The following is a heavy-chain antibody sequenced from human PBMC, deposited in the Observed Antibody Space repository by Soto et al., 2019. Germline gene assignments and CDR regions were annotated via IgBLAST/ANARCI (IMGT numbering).Heavy chain of an antibody. V-gene: IGHV1-2*02. J-gene: IGHJ5*02. D-gene: IGHD6-6*01. Sequence: ASVKVSCKASGYTFTGYYMHWVRQAPGQGLEWMGWINPNSGGTNYAQKFQGRVTMTRDTSISTAYMELSRLRSDDTAVYYCAVDKRPLYSSSSPYIDPWGQGTLVTVSS. CDR1: GYTFTGYY. CDR3: AVDKRPLYSSSSPYIDP. CDR2: INPNSGGT.